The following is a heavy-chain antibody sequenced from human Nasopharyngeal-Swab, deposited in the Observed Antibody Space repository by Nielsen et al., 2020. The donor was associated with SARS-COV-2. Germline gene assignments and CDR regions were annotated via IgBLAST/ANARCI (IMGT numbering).Heavy chain of an antibody. D-gene: IGHD2-15*01. CDR2: INHSGST. CDR3: ARVRGPGFYYYYMDV. J-gene: IGHJ6*03. V-gene: IGHV4-34*09. Sequence: RQAPGKGLKWIGEINHSGSTNYNPSLKSRVTISVDTSKNQFSLKLSSVTAADTAVYYCARVRGPGFYYYYMDVWGKGTTVTVSS.